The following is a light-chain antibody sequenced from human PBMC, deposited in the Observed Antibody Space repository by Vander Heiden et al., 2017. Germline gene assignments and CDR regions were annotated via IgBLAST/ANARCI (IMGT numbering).Light chain of an antibody. V-gene: IGLV3-21*02. CDR3: QVWDSDNDHVV. Sequence: SYVLTQPPSVSVAPRQTARITRGGNNIGRKSVHWHQQKPGQAPVLVVYDDSDRPSGIPERFSGSNSGNTATLTISRVEAGDEADYYCQVWDSDNDHVVFGGGTKLTVL. CDR2: DDS. CDR1: NIGRKS. J-gene: IGLJ2*01.